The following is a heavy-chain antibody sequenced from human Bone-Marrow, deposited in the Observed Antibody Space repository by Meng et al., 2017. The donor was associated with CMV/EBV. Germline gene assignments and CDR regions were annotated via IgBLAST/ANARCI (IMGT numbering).Heavy chain of an antibody. D-gene: IGHD5-12*01. Sequence: GESLKISCAASGFTFSSYAMHWVRQAPGKGLEWVAVISYDGSNKYYADSVKGRFTISRDNSKNTLYLQMNSLRAEDTAVYYCARAGYGRGYFDYWGQGTLVTVSS. CDR1: GFTFSSYA. CDR3: ARAGYGRGYFDY. J-gene: IGHJ4*02. V-gene: IGHV3-30-3*01. CDR2: ISYDGSNK.